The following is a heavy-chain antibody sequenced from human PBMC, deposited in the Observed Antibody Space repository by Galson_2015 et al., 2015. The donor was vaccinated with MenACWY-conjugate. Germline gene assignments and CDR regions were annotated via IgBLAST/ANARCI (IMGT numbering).Heavy chain of an antibody. D-gene: IGHD3-10*01. J-gene: IGHJ5*02. CDR3: ARGDYYGSGSYYNKNWFDP. Sequence: SVKVSCKASGYTFTSYAMHWVRQAPGQRLEWMGWINAGNGNTKYSQKFQGRVTITRDTSASTAYMELSSLRSEDTAVYYCARGDYYGSGSYYNKNWFDPWGQGTLVTVSS. CDR1: GYTFTSYA. CDR2: INAGNGNT. V-gene: IGHV1-3*01.